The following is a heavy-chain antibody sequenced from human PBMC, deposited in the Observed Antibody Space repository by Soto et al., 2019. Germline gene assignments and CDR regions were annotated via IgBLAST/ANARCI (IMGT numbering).Heavy chain of an antibody. CDR1: GFTCDDYA. D-gene: IGHD2-2*01. J-gene: IGHJ4*02. CDR3: AKDRVAAASYYFDY. V-gene: IGHV3-9*01. Sequence: GGSLRLSCAASGFTCDDYAMHWVRQAPGKGLEWVSGISWNSGSIGYADSVKGRFTISRDNAKNSLYLQMNSLRAEDTALYYCAKDRVAAASYYFDYWGQGTLVTVSS. CDR2: ISWNSGSI.